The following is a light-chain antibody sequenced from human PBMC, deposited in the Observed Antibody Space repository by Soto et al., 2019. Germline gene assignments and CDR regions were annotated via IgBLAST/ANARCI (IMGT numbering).Light chain of an antibody. CDR2: DNN. CDR1: TSNIENNY. V-gene: IGLV1-51*01. CDR3: GTWDNSLGSGV. J-gene: IGLJ2*01. Sequence: QAVLTQPPSVSAAPGQKVTISCSGSTSNIENNYVSWYQQFPGTAPKLLIYDNNKRPSGIPDRFSASRSGTSATLGITGLQTGDEAHYYCGTWDNSLGSGVFGGGTKLTVL.